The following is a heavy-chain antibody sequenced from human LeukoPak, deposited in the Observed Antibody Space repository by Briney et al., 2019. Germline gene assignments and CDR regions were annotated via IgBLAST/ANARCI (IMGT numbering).Heavy chain of an antibody. CDR1: GYTFTSYA. V-gene: IGHV1-3*01. CDR2: IHAGNGNT. Sequence: ASVKVSCNASGYTFTSYAMHWVRQAPGQRLEWLGWIHAGNGNTKYSQKLQGRVTITRDTSASTAYMELSSLRSEDTAVYYFAREGTMVRGPTGFDYWGQGTLVTVSS. CDR3: AREGTMVRGPTGFDY. J-gene: IGHJ4*02. D-gene: IGHD3-10*01.